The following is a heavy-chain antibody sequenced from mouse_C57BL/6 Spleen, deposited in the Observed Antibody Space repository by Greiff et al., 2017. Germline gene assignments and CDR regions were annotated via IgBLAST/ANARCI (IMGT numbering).Heavy chain of an antibody. J-gene: IGHJ3*01. V-gene: IGHV1-15*01. CDR1: GYTFTDYE. Sequence: QVQLQQSGAELVRPGASVTLSCKASGYTFTDYEMHWVKQTPVHGLEWIGAIDPETGGTAYNQKFKGKAILTADKSSSTAYMELRSLTSEDSAVYYCTRGGTTIVVQDPFAYWGQGTLVTVSA. CDR2: IDPETGGT. CDR3: TRGGTTIVVQDPFAY. D-gene: IGHD1-1*01.